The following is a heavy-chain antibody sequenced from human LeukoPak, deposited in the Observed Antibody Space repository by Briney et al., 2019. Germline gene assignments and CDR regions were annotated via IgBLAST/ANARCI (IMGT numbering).Heavy chain of an antibody. Sequence: GGSLRLSCVASGFSFSTYWVTWVRQAPGKGLEWVAHISQDGSEKYYVDSVKGRFTISRDNAKNSLYLQMNSLRVEDTAVYYCARGRFYYYMDVWGKGATVTVSS. V-gene: IGHV3-7*04. CDR1: GFSFSTYW. CDR2: ISQDGSEK. J-gene: IGHJ6*03. CDR3: ARGRFYYYMDV.